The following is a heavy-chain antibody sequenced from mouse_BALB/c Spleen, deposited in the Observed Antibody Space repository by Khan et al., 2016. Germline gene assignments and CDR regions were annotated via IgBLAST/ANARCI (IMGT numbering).Heavy chain of an antibody. CDR3: AREGNYFDY. D-gene: IGHD2-14*01. V-gene: IGHV1-12*01. CDR2: IYPGNGDT. CDR1: GYTFTSYN. Sequence: QVQLKQPGAELVKPGASVKMSCKASGYTFTSYNMHWVKQTPGQGLEWIGAIYPGNGDTSYNQKFKGKATLTADKSSSTAYMQLSSLTSEDSAVYYCAREGNYFDYWGQGTTLTVSS. J-gene: IGHJ2*01.